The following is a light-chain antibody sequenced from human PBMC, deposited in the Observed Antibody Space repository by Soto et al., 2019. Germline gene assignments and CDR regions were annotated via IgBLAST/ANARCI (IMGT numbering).Light chain of an antibody. CDR1: QSISSW. CDR2: KAS. V-gene: IGKV1-5*03. Sequence: DIQMTQSPSTLSASVGDRVTITCRASQSISSWLAGYQQKPGKAPKLLIYKASSLDSGVPSRFSGSGSGTEFALTVSSLQPDGFASYYCQQYNSYPTFGQGTKVEIK. J-gene: IGKJ1*01. CDR3: QQYNSYPT.